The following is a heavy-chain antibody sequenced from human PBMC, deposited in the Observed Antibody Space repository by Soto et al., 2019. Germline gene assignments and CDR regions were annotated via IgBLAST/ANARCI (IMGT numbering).Heavy chain of an antibody. CDR3: AVRMFYDSSGYYGEPDWFDP. CDR2: ISSSSSYI. D-gene: IGHD3-22*01. J-gene: IGHJ5*02. Sequence: GSLRLSCAASGFTFSSYSMNWVRQAPGKGLEWVSSISSSSSYIYYADSVKGRFTISRDNAKNSLYLQMNSLRAEDTAVYYCAVRMFYDSSGYYGEPDWFDPWGQGTLVTVSS. CDR1: GFTFSSYS. V-gene: IGHV3-21*01.